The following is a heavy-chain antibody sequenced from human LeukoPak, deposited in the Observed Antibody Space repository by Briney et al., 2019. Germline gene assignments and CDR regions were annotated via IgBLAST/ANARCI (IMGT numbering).Heavy chain of an antibody. Sequence: GGSLRLSCVASGFTFSSYEMNWVRQAPGKGLEWVSYISSSGNTIYYADSVKGRFTISRDNAKNSLYLQMNSLRAEDTAVYYCARDLITRVAHWGQGTLVTVSS. D-gene: IGHD3-10*01. J-gene: IGHJ4*02. V-gene: IGHV3-48*03. CDR2: ISSSGNTI. CDR1: GFTFSSYE. CDR3: ARDLITRVAH.